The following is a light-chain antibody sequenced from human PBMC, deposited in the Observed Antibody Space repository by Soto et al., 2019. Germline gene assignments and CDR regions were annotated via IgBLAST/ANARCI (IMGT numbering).Light chain of an antibody. Sequence: DIQMTHSPSSLSASVGDRVTITCRASQGIRHDLGWYQQKPGKAPKRLIYSASSLQSGVPSRFSGSGSGTEFTLTINSLQADDFATYYCQQHNSFSITFGQGTRLE. J-gene: IGKJ5*01. CDR3: QQHNSFSIT. CDR1: QGIRHD. V-gene: IGKV1-17*01. CDR2: SAS.